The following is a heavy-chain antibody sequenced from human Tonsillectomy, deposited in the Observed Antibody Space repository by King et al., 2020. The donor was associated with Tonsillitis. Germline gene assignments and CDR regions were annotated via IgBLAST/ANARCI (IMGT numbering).Heavy chain of an antibody. J-gene: IGHJ4*02. D-gene: IGHD2-21*01. V-gene: IGHV3-23*03. CDR1: GVTFSSYG. CDR3: ARHGSAYSVDY. Sequence: VQLVESGGGLVQPGGSLRLSCEASGVTFSSYGMSWVRQAPGKGLEWVSLIHANTGITSYADSVRGRFTISRANSKNTLDLQMNSLRADDTAVYYCARHGSAYSVDYSGQGTLVTVSP. CDR2: IHANTGIT.